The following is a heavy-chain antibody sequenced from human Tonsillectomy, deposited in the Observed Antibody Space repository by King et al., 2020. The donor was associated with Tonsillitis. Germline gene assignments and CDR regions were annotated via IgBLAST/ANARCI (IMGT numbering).Heavy chain of an antibody. Sequence: VQLVESGAAVKKPGASVKVSCKASGYTFTGYYMHWVRQAPGQGLEWMGWINPNTGGTNYAQKFQGRVTMTRDTSISTAYMDLNRLRSDDTAVYYCARGGPTLAYYYYYGMDVWGQGNTVTVSS. CDR2: INPNTGGT. CDR3: ARGGPTLAYYYYYGMDV. J-gene: IGHJ6*02. CDR1: GYTFTGYY. V-gene: IGHV1-2*02.